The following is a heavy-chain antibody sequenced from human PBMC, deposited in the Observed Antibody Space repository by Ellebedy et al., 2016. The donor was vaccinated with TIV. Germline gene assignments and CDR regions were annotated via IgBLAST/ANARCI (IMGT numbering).Heavy chain of an antibody. J-gene: IGHJ4*02. Sequence: ASVKVSCXASGYTFAGYYMHWVRLAPGQGLEWMGWLNPNTGATSYAQNFQDRVTMTGDTSISTAYMELRGPRSDDTAIYYCARDLTNYLQDDCWGQGTLVTVSS. D-gene: IGHD2-8*01. V-gene: IGHV1-2*02. CDR1: GYTFAGYY. CDR2: LNPNTGAT. CDR3: ARDLTNYLQDDC.